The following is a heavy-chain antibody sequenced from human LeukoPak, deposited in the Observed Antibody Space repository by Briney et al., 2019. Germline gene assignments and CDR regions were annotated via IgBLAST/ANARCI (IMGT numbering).Heavy chain of an antibody. CDR3: ARPPPRRDGSGWNYFDY. D-gene: IGHD6-19*01. Sequence: GGSLRLSCADSGFTFSRSWMTWVRQAPGKGLEWVANIKEDGSAQNYVDSVKGRFTISRDNAKNSLYLQMNSLRAEDTAVYYCARPPPRRDGSGWNYFDYWGQGTLVTVSS. V-gene: IGHV3-7*04. J-gene: IGHJ4*02. CDR1: GFTFSRSW. CDR2: IKEDGSAQ.